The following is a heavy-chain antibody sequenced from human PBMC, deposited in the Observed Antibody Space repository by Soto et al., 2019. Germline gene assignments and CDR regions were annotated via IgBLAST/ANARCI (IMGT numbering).Heavy chain of an antibody. D-gene: IGHD3-22*01. Sequence: GPPVKVSCKASGGTFSSYAISWVRQAPGQGLEWMGGIIPIFGTANYAQKFQGRVTITADESTSTAYMELSSLRSEDTAVYYCARGPPLDYYDSSEWGQGTLVTVSS. V-gene: IGHV1-69*13. CDR3: ARGPPLDYYDSSE. CDR1: GGTFSSYA. CDR2: IIPIFGTA. J-gene: IGHJ4*02.